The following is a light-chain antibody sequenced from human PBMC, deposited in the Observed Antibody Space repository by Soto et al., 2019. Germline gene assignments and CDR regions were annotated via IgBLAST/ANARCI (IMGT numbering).Light chain of an antibody. Sequence: EIVLTQSPGTLSLSPGERATLSCTASQSVSSSYFAWYQQKHGQAPRLLIYGASSRATGIPDRLSGSGTGTDFTLTISRLEPEGFAVYYCQQYGSSPLTFGGGTKVDIK. CDR2: GAS. CDR1: QSVSSSY. CDR3: QQYGSSPLT. V-gene: IGKV3-20*01. J-gene: IGKJ4*01.